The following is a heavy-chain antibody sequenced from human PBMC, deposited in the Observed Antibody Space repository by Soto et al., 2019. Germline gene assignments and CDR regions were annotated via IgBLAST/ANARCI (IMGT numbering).Heavy chain of an antibody. CDR3: VRDFRYSLDS. J-gene: IGHJ4*02. CDR2: ISSSSSTI. V-gene: IGHV3-48*02. D-gene: IGHD1-20*01. CDR1: GFTFSSYS. Sequence: EVQLVESGGGLVQPGGSLRLSCAASGFTFSSYSMNWVRQAPGKGLEWISYISSSSSTIYYADSVKGRFTISRDNAKISLYLQMDSRRDEDTAVYYCVRDFRYSLDSWGQGTLVTVSS.